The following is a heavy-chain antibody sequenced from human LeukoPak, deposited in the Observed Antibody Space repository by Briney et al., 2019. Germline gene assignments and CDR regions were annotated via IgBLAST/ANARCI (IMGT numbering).Heavy chain of an antibody. CDR1: GFTFSSYG. D-gene: IGHD3-22*01. V-gene: IGHV3-33*01. CDR2: IWYDGSNK. CDR3: ARELKYYYDSSGYPHFDY. Sequence: GGSLRLSCAASGFTFSSYGMHWVRQAPGKGLEWVAVIWYDGSNKYYAGSVKGRFTISRDNSKNTLYLQMNSLRAEDTAVYYCARELKYYYDSSGYPHFDYWGQGTLVTVSS. J-gene: IGHJ4*02.